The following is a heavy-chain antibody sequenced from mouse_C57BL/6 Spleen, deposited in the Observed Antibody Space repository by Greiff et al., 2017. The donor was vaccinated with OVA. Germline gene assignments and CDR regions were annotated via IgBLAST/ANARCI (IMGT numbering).Heavy chain of an antibody. CDR3: ARRWLLHYYAMDY. Sequence: EVQGVESGGGLVKPGGSLKLSCAASGFTFSDYGMHWVRQAPEQGLEWVAYISSGSSTIYYADTVKGRFTITRDTATNTLFLQMTSLRSEDTAMYYCARRWLLHYYAMDYWGQGTSVTVSS. V-gene: IGHV5-17*01. J-gene: IGHJ4*01. D-gene: IGHD2-3*01. CDR2: ISSGSSTI. CDR1: GFTFSDYG.